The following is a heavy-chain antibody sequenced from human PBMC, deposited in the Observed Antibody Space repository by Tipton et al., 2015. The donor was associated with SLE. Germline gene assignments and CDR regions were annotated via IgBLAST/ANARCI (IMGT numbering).Heavy chain of an antibody. CDR3: ARRSSSLGVSFDY. CDR2: IYYSGST. J-gene: IGHJ4*02. Sequence: LRLSCTVSGGSISSSSYYWGWIRQPPGKGLEWIANIYYSGSTFYNPSLKSRVSISVDTSKNQFSLRLSSVTAADTAVYYCARRSSSLGVSFDYWGQGTLVTVSS. V-gene: IGHV4-39*07. D-gene: IGHD6-6*01. CDR1: GGSISSSSYY.